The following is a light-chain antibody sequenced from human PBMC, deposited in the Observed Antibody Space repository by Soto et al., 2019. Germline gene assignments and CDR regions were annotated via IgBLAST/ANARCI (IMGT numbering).Light chain of an antibody. CDR1: QSITTY. J-gene: IGKJ1*01. CDR2: DAS. V-gene: IGKV3-11*01. CDR3: QHRSSWWT. Sequence: ETVLTQSPATLSLSPGDRATLSCRASQSITTYLAWYQQKTGQAPKLLFYDASNRATGIPARFSASGSGTDFTLTISSLEPEDYAIYYCQHRSSWWTFGQGTKVEIK.